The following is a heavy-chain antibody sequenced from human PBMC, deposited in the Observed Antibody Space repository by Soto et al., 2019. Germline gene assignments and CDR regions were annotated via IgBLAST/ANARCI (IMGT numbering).Heavy chain of an antibody. Sequence: QVHLVQSGAEVKKPGASVKVSCKGSGYAFTTYGITWVRQAPGQGLEWMGWISAHNGNTNYAQKLQGRVTVTRDTSPSTAYMELRSLRSDDPAVYSCARGRYGDYWGQGALVTVSS. CDR1: GYAFTTYG. J-gene: IGHJ4*02. V-gene: IGHV1-18*01. CDR2: ISAHNGNT. CDR3: ARGRYGDY. D-gene: IGHD1-1*01.